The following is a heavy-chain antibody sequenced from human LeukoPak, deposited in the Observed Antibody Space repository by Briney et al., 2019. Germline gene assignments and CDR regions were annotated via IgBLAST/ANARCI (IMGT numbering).Heavy chain of an antibody. CDR3: ARDSLMSSSHLDY. Sequence: PGGSLRLSCAASGFTFSSYAMSWVRQAPGKGLEWVAGIWYDGSHTYYVDSVKGRFPISRDNTKNTLYLQMNTLRAEDTAVYYCARDSLMSSSHLDYWGQGTLVTVSS. CDR2: IWYDGSHT. J-gene: IGHJ4*02. D-gene: IGHD6-6*01. CDR1: GFTFSSYA. V-gene: IGHV3-33*08.